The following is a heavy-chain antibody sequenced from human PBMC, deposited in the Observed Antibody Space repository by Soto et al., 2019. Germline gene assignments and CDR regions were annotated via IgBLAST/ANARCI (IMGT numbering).Heavy chain of an antibody. CDR3: ARSGLFYYYYYMDV. Sequence: PGGSLRLSCAASGFTFSSYSMNWVRQAPGKGLEWVSYISSSSSTIYYADSVKGRFTISRDNAKNSLYLQMNSLRAEDTVVYYCARSGLFYYYYYMDVWGKGTTVTVSS. V-gene: IGHV3-48*01. CDR2: ISSSSSTI. J-gene: IGHJ6*03. D-gene: IGHD3-10*01. CDR1: GFTFSSYS.